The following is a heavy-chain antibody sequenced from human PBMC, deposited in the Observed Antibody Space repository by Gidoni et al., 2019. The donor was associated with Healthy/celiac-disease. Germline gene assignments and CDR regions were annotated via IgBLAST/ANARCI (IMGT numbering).Heavy chain of an antibody. Sequence: EVQLLESGGGLVQPGGSLRLSCAASGFPFSSYAMSWVRQAPGKGLEWVSGISGSGGSTYYAASVKGRFTISRDNSKNTLYQQMNSLRAEDTAVYYCANDVVVVGAPDPYFDYWGQGTLVTVSS. D-gene: IGHD2-15*01. CDR2: ISGSGGST. J-gene: IGHJ4*02. CDR1: GFPFSSYA. V-gene: IGHV3-23*01. CDR3: ANDVVVVGAPDPYFDY.